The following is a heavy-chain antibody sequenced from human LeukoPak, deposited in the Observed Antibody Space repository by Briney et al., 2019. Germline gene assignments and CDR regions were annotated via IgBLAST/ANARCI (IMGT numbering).Heavy chain of an antibody. J-gene: IGHJ3*02. V-gene: IGHV4-59*01. CDR1: GGSISSYY. CDR2: IYYSGST. Sequence: SETLSLTCTVSGGSISSYYWSWIRQPPGKGLEWIGYIYYSGSTNYNPSLKSRVTISVDTSKNQFSLKLSSVTAADTAVYYCAREGIGSAREDAFDIWGQGTMVTVSS. D-gene: IGHD1-26*01. CDR3: AREGIGSAREDAFDI.